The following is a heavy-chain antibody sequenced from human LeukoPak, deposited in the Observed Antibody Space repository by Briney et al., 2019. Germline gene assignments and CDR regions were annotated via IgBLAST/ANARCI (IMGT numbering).Heavy chain of an antibody. CDR3: ARWLYSSGWAIDY. V-gene: IGHV3-7*01. J-gene: IGHJ4*02. Sequence: GGSLRLSCAASGFILSSSEMNWVRQAPGKGLEWVANIRQDGSAQFYADSVKGRFTISRDNAKNSLYLQMNSLRDEDTAVYYCARWLYSSGWAIDYWGQGTLVTVSS. CDR1: GFILSSSE. CDR2: IRQDGSAQ. D-gene: IGHD6-19*01.